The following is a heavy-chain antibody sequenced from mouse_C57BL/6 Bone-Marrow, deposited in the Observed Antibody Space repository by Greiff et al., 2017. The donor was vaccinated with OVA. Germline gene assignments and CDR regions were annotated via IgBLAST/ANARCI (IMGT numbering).Heavy chain of an antibody. J-gene: IGHJ3*01. D-gene: IGHD2-10*01. V-gene: IGHV1-69*01. CDR2: IDPSDSYT. Sequence: VQLQQSGAELVMPGASVKLSCKASGYTFTSYWMHWVKQRPGQGLEWIGEIDPSDSYTNYNQKFKGKSTLTVDKSSSTAYMQLSSLTSEDSAVYYCARGLLWVAYWGQGTLVTVSA. CDR3: ARGLLWVAY. CDR1: GYTFTSYW.